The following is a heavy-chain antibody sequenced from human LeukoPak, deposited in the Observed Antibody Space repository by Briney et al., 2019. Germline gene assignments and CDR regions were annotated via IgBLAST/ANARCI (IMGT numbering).Heavy chain of an antibody. D-gene: IGHD2-15*01. CDR2: ISSSSTTI. CDR3: ARDRCSGGRCYSLSVGYMDV. J-gene: IGHJ6*03. V-gene: IGHV3-48*01. CDR1: GFTFSSYS. Sequence: GGSLRLSCAGSGFTFSSYSMNWVRQAPGKGLEWVGYISSSSTTIYYADSVKGRFTISRDNAKNSMYLQMNSLRAEDTAVSYCARDRCSGGRCYSLSVGYMDVWGKGTTVTVSS.